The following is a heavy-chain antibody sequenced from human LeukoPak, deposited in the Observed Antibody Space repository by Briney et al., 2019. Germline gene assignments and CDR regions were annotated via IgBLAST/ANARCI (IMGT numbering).Heavy chain of an antibody. CDR3: AKDIGGYSYGYPSDY. J-gene: IGHJ4*02. CDR1: GFTFDDYA. D-gene: IGHD5-18*01. CDR2: ISWNSGSI. V-gene: IGHV3-9*01. Sequence: HPGESLRLSCAASGFTFDDYAMHWVRQAPGKGLEWVSGISWNSGSIGYADSVKGRFTISRDNAKNSLYLQMNSLRAEDTALYYCAKDIGGYSYGYPSDYWGQGTLVTVSS.